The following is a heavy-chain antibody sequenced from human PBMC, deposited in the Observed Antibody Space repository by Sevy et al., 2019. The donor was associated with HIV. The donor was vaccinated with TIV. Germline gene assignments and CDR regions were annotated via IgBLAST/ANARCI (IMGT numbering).Heavy chain of an antibody. D-gene: IGHD1-26*01. J-gene: IGHJ4*02. V-gene: IGHV3-13*01. CDR2: FGIAGDT. CDR1: GFTFSYYD. CDR3: ARKSVSYSHFDY. Sequence: GGSLRLSCAASGFTFSYYDMHWVRQPTGKGLEWVSGFGIAGDTYYSDSVKGRFTISRENAKNSLYLQMNSLRAGVTAVYYCARKSVSYSHFDYWGQGTLVTVSS.